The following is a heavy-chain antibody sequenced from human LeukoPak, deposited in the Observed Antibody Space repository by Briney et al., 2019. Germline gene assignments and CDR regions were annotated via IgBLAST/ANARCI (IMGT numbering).Heavy chain of an antibody. D-gene: IGHD5-18*01. CDR1: GFTFSNAW. V-gene: IGHV3-15*01. Sequence: GGSLRLSCAASGFTFSNAWMSWVRQAPGKGLEWVGRIKSKTDGGTTDYAAPVKGRFTISRDDSKNTLYLQMHILKTEDTAVYYCTKDESPGYSYVPSGVYFDYWGQGTLVTVSS. CDR3: TKDESPGYSYVPSGVYFDY. J-gene: IGHJ4*02. CDR2: IKSKTDGGTT.